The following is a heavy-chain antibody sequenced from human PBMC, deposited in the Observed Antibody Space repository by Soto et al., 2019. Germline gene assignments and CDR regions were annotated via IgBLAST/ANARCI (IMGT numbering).Heavy chain of an antibody. Sequence: ASVKVSCKASGYTFTSYYMHWVRQAPGQGLEWMGIINPSGGSTSYAQKFQGRVTMTRDTPTSTVYMELSRLRSDDTEVYYCERGNLADRRGFYYYYGMDVWGQGTTITVS. CDR2: INPSGGST. D-gene: IGHD6-6*01. V-gene: IGHV1-46*01. CDR3: ERGNLADRRGFYYYYGMDV. J-gene: IGHJ6*02. CDR1: GYTFTSYY.